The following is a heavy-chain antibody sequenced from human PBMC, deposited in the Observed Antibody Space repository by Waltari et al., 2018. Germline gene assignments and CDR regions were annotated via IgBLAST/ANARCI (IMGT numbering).Heavy chain of an antibody. D-gene: IGHD2-2*02. CDR1: GGSFSGYY. CDR2: INTSGST. J-gene: IGHJ1*01. V-gene: IGHV4-34*01. CDR3: ARGGRCRSTSCYTSFHY. Sequence: QVQLQQWGAGLLKPSEALSLTCAVYGGSFSGYYWSWLGQPPGKGGAWSGEINTSGSTNYNPSLKSRVTISVDTAKNQFSLKLSSVTAADTAVYFCARGGRCRSTSCYTSFHYWGQGTLVTVSS.